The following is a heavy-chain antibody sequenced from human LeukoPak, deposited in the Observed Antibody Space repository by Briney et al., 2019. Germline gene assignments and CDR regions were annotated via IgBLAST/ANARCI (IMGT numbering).Heavy chain of an antibody. CDR1: GFTFSSYG. Sequence: GRSLRLSCAASGFTFSSYGMHWVRQAPGKGLEWVAVIWYDGSNKYYADSVKGRFTISRDNSKNTVYLQMNSLRAEDTAVYYCARDSRWYNGRYYDEGIDYWGQGTLVTVSS. CDR3: ARDSRWYNGRYYDEGIDY. J-gene: IGHJ4*02. CDR2: IWYDGSNK. V-gene: IGHV3-33*01. D-gene: IGHD1-26*01.